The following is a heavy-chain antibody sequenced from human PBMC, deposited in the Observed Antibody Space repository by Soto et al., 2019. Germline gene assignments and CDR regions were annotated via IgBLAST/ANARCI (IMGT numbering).Heavy chain of an antibody. Sequence: PSETLSLTCTVSGGSISSGGYYWSWIRQHPGKGLEWIGYIYYSGSTYYNPSLKSRVTISVGTSKNQFSLKLSSVTAADTAVYYCARHSRAVSYYGMDVWGQGTTVTVSS. V-gene: IGHV4-31*03. CDR2: IYYSGST. CDR1: GGSISSGGYY. CDR3: ARHSRAVSYYGMDV. D-gene: IGHD4-4*01. J-gene: IGHJ6*02.